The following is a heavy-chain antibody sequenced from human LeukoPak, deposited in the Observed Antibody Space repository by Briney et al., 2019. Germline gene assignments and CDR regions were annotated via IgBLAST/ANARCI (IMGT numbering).Heavy chain of an antibody. CDR1: GFTFDDYA. CDR3: AKDASSSWYGYYYYYMDV. D-gene: IGHD6-13*01. V-gene: IGHV3-43*02. J-gene: IGHJ6*03. CDR2: ISGDGGST. Sequence: GGSLRLSCAASGFTFDDYAMHWVRQAPGKGLEWVSLISGDGGSTYYADSVKGRFTISRDNSKNSLYLQMNSLRTEDTAWYYCAKDASSSWYGYYYYYMDVWGKGTTVTVS.